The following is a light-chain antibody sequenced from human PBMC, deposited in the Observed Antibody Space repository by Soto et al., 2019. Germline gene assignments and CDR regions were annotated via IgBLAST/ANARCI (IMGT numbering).Light chain of an antibody. CDR3: CSYAGSTSSVV. CDR2: EVS. Sequence: QAVVTQPASVSGSPGQSITISCTGTSSDVGSYNLVSWYQQHPGKAPKLMVSEVSKRPSGVSNRFSGSKSGNTASLTISGLQAEDEADYYCCSYAGSTSSVVFGGGTQLTVL. J-gene: IGLJ2*01. V-gene: IGLV2-23*02. CDR1: SSDVGSYNL.